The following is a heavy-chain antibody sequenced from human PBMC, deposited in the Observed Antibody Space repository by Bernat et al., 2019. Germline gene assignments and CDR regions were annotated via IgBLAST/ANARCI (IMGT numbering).Heavy chain of an antibody. CDR2: IDPSDSYT. V-gene: IGHV5-10-1*03. CDR3: ARPRYSSSHVPDWYFDL. D-gene: IGHD6-13*01. J-gene: IGHJ2*01. Sequence: EVQLVQSGAEVKKPGESLRISCKGSGYSFTSYWISWVRQMPGKGLEWMGRIDPSDSYTNYSPSFQGHVTISADKSISTAYLQWSSLKASDTAMYYGARPRYSSSHVPDWYFDLWGRGTLVTVSS. CDR1: GYSFTSYW.